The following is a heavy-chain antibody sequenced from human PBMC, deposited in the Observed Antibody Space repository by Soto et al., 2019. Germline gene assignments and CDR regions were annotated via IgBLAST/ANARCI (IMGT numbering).Heavy chain of an antibody. Sequence: SVKVSCKASGGTFSNYAITWVRQAPGQGLEWLGRIIPIFGTTNYAQKFQGRVTITADESTTTAYMELSSLRSEDTAVYYCAATSQHYYYYYGMDVWGQGTTVTVSS. J-gene: IGHJ6*02. CDR3: AATSQHYYYYYGMDV. CDR1: GGTFSNYA. CDR2: IIPIFGTT. V-gene: IGHV1-69*13.